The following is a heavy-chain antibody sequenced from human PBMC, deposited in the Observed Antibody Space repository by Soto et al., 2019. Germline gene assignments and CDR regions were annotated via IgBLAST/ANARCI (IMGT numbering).Heavy chain of an antibody. CDR3: ARDPLIAAAGTHYFDY. CDR1: GFTFSSYG. J-gene: IGHJ4*02. V-gene: IGHV3-33*01. Sequence: QVQLVESGGGVVQPGRSLRLSCAASGFTFSSYGMHWVRQAPGKGLEWVAVIWYDGSNKYYADSVKGRFTISRDNYKNTLYLQMNSLRAEDTAVYYCARDPLIAAAGTHYFDYWGQGTLVTVSS. CDR2: IWYDGSNK. D-gene: IGHD6-13*01.